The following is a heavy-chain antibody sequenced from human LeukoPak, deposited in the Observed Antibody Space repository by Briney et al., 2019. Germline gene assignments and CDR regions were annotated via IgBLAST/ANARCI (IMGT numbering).Heavy chain of an antibody. CDR1: GGSISSSTYY. CDR2: IYSSGST. D-gene: IGHD3-3*01. J-gene: IGHJ4*02. V-gene: IGHV4-39*07. CDR3: ARGGFLEWLLLGDY. Sequence: SETLSLTCTVSGGSISSSTYYWGWIRQPPGKGLEWIGTIYSSGSTYYNPSLKSRVTVSVDKSKNQVFLKLSSVTAADTAVYYCARGGFLEWLLLGDYWGQGTLVSVSS.